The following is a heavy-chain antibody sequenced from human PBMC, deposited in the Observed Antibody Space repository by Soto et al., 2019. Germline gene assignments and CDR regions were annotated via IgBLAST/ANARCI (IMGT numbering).Heavy chain of an antibody. CDR3: TTDPIVVVPAAPLADFQH. CDR2: ISSSSSYI. V-gene: IGHV3-21*03. J-gene: IGHJ1*01. CDR1: GFTFSSYS. Sequence: PGGPLSLSCAASGFTFSSYSMNWVRQAPGKGLEWVSSISSSSSYIYYADSVKGRFTISRDNAKNSLYLQMNSLRAEDTAVYYCTTDPIVVVPAAPLADFQHWGQGTLVTVS. D-gene: IGHD2-2*01.